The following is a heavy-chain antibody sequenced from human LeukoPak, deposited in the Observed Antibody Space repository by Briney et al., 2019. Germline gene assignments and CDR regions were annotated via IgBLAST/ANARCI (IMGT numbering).Heavy chain of an antibody. CDR1: GFTFSTYA. D-gene: IGHD2-15*01. CDR2: ISSNGGGT. V-gene: IGHV3-64*01. Sequence: GGPLTLSCAASGFTFSTYAMHWLRQTPGKGVEYFSTISSNGGGTYYANSVRGRFTISRDNPKNTLYLQMGSLRAEAMAVYYCARYCSGVSCYSGYDYWGQGTLVTVSS. CDR3: ARYCSGVSCYSGYDY. J-gene: IGHJ4*02.